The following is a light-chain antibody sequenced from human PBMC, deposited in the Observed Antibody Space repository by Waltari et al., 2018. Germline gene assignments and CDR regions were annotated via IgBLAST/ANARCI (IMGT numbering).Light chain of an antibody. CDR2: DVT. Sequence: QSALTQPASVSGSPGQSITIPCTGTNSDVGGYNSVSWYQQHPGKAPQLMISDVTKRPSGVSDRFSGSKSGSTASLTISGLQTEDEADYYCSSFTSSTPWVFGGGTKLTVL. CDR3: SSFTSSTPWV. CDR1: NSDVGGYNS. J-gene: IGLJ3*02. V-gene: IGLV2-14*03.